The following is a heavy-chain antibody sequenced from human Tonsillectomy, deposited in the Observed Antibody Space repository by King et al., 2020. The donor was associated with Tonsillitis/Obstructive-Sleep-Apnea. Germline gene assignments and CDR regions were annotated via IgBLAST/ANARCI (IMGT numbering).Heavy chain of an antibody. Sequence: GQLVQSGAEVKKPGASLKISCKGSGYNFTNSWIDWVRQMPGKGLEWMWIIYPVDSVARYSPSFQGQVTISADKSISTAYLQWSSLQASDTAMYYCARLSAARGSSYAFDIWGPGTMVTVSS. CDR2: IYPVDSVA. V-gene: IGHV5-51*01. CDR1: GYNFTNSW. J-gene: IGHJ3*02. D-gene: IGHD6-6*01. CDR3: ARLSAARGSSYAFDI.